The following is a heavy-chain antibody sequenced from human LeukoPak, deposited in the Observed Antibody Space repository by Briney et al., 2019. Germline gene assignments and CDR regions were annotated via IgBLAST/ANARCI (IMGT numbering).Heavy chain of an antibody. CDR3: ATAYYYYYGMDV. CDR1: GYTFTGYY. J-gene: IGHJ6*02. CDR2: INPNSGGT. Sequence: GASVKVSCKASGYTFTGYYMHWVRQAPGQGLEWKGWINPNSGGTNYAQKFQGRVTMTRDTSISTAYMELSRLRSDDTAVYYCATAYYYYYGMDVWGQGTTVTVSS. V-gene: IGHV1-2*02.